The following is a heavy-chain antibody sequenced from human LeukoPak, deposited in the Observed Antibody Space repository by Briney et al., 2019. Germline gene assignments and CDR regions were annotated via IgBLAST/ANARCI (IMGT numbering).Heavy chain of an antibody. CDR3: AKLSGSYKLDY. D-gene: IGHD1-26*01. J-gene: IGHJ4*02. V-gene: IGHV3-23*01. CDR1: GFTFSNYA. CDR2: LSSSAART. Sequence: GGSLRLSCVASGFTFSNYAMSGGRQAPGRGLGWGSTLSSSAARTYSADSVKGRFTISRDNSKNTLYLQMNSLRAEDTAVYYCAKLSGSYKLDYWGQGTLVTVSS.